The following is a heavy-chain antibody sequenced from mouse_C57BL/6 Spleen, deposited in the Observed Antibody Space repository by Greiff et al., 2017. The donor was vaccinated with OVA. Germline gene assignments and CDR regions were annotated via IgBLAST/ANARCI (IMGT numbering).Heavy chain of an antibody. V-gene: IGHV1-53*01. CDR2: INPSNGGT. J-gene: IGHJ3*02. D-gene: IGHD1-1*01. CDR1: GYTFTSYW. CDR3: AREDYYGSSYLAWR. Sequence: QVHVKQPGTELVKPGASVKLSCKASGYTFTSYWMHWVKQRPGQGLEWIGNINPSNGGTNYNEKFKSKATLTVDKSSSTAYMQLSSLTSEDSAVYYCAREDYYGSSYLAWRWGQGTLVTVSA.